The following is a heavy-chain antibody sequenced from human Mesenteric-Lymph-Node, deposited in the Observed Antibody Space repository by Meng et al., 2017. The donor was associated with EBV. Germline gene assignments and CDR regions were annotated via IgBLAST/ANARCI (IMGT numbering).Heavy chain of an antibody. Sequence: QVQLQRWVAGLLKPSETLSLTCAFSGGSFSGYYWSWIRQPQGKGLEWIGEINHSGSTNYNPSLNSRVTISLDTSKNQFSLNLNSVTAADTAVYYCARGLWFRDFLRWFDPWGQGTLVTVSS. CDR1: GGSFSGYY. J-gene: IGHJ5*02. D-gene: IGHD3-10*01. V-gene: IGHV4-34*01. CDR2: INHSGST. CDR3: ARGLWFRDFLRWFDP.